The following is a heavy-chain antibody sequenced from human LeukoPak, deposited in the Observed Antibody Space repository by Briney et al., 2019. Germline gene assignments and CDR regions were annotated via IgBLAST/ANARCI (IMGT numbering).Heavy chain of an antibody. CDR1: GGSTSSGGYY. J-gene: IGHJ3*02. CDR3: ARAPIQYDILTGPRSRAFDI. V-gene: IGHV4-34*01. Sequence: SETLSLTCSVSGGSTSSGGYYWSWIRQPPGKGLEWIGEINHSGSTNYNPSLKSRATISVDTSKNQFSLKLSSVTAADTAVYYCARAPIQYDILTGPRSRAFDIWGQGTMVTVSS. D-gene: IGHD3-9*01. CDR2: INHSGST.